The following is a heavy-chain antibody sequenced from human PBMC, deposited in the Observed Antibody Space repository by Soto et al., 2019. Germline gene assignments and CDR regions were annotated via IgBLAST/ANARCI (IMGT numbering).Heavy chain of an antibody. CDR3: ARDPGIAVASIGSFDI. CDR2: ISAYNGNT. CDR1: GYTFTSYG. V-gene: IGHV1-18*01. J-gene: IGHJ3*02. D-gene: IGHD6-19*01. Sequence: GASVKVSCKSSGYTFTSYGISWVRQAPGQGLEWMGWISAYNGNTNYAQKLQGRVTMTTDTSTSTAYMELRSLRSDDTAVYYCARDPGIAVASIGSFDIWGQGTMVTVSS.